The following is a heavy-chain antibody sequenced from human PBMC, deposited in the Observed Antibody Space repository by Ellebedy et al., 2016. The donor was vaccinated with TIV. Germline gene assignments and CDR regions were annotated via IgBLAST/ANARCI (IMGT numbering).Heavy chain of an antibody. CDR3: AKGWGSAWYRGWFDP. J-gene: IGHJ5*02. D-gene: IGHD6-19*01. CDR1: GFTVTNAR. CDR2: ISGSGGST. V-gene: IGHV3-23*01. Sequence: GGSLRLXXAASGFTVTNARMSWVRQAPGKGLEWVSAISGSGGSTYYADSVKGRFTISRDNSKNMLYLQMNSLRAEDTALYYCAKGWGSAWYRGWFDPWGQGTLVTVSS.